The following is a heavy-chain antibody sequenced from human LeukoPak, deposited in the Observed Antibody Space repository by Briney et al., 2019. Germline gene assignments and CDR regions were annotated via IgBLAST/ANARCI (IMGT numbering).Heavy chain of an antibody. D-gene: IGHD3-22*01. V-gene: IGHV3-66*01. J-gene: IGHJ4*02. Sequence: GGSLRLSCAASGFTFDSYAMSWVRQAPGKGLEWVSVIYSGGRTYYADSVKGRFTISRDNSKDTLYLQMNSLRAEDTAVYYCARESNSGYYLSYWGQGTLVTVSS. CDR2: IYSGGRT. CDR1: GFTFDSYA. CDR3: ARESNSGYYLSY.